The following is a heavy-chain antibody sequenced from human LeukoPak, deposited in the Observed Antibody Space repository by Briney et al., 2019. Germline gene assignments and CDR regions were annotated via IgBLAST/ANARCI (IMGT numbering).Heavy chain of an antibody. Sequence: PGGSLRLSCAASGFTFSSYGMHWVRQAPGKGLEWVAVISYDGINEYYADSVKGRFTISRDNSKNTLYLQMNSLRAEDTAVYYCARDLTYYFDSSDYGGAFDIWGQGTMVTVPS. CDR3: ARDLTYYFDSSDYGGAFDI. CDR2: ISYDGINE. J-gene: IGHJ3*02. V-gene: IGHV3-30*03. CDR1: GFTFSSYG. D-gene: IGHD3-22*01.